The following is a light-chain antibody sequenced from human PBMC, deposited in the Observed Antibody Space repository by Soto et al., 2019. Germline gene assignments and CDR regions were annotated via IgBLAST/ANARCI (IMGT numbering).Light chain of an antibody. CDR1: SSNIESNY. J-gene: IGLJ3*02. CDR2: RNE. CDR3: ASWDDSLSALV. V-gene: IGLV1-47*01. Sequence: QSVLTQPPSASGTPGQRVTISCSGSSSNIESNYVYWYQQLPGSAPKLLIYRNEQRPSGVPDRFSGSKYGTSASLAISGLRCEDEADYYCASWDDSLSALVFGGGTKLTV.